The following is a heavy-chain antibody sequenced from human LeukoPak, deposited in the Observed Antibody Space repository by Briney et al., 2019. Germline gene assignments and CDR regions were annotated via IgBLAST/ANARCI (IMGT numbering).Heavy chain of an antibody. D-gene: IGHD6-13*01. J-gene: IGHJ6*03. CDR2: INHSGST. V-gene: IGHV4-34*01. CDR1: GGSFSGYY. CDR3: ARRIAAAEYYYYYMDV. Sequence: PSETLSLTCAVYGGSFSGYYWSWIRPPPGKGLEWIGEINHSGSTNYNPSLKSRVTISVDTSKNQFSLKLSSVTAADTAVYYCARRIAAAEYYYYYMDVWGKGTTVTVSS.